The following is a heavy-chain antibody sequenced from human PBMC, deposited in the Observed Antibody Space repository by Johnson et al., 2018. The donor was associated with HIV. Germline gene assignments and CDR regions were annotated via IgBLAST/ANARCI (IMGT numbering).Heavy chain of an antibody. D-gene: IGHD3-16*01. V-gene: IGHV3-33*08. CDR1: QFTFSSYY. CDR3: ARDGGSYVADI. CDR2: IRYDGSNK. J-gene: IGHJ3*02. Sequence: QVQVLESVGCLAKPAWSPRLSCAASQFTFSSYYMNCVRQAPGNGLEWVAFIRYDGSNKYYADSVNGRFTISTDNSKKTLFLQMNSLRVEDTAVYYCARDGGSYVADIWGLGTMVTVSS.